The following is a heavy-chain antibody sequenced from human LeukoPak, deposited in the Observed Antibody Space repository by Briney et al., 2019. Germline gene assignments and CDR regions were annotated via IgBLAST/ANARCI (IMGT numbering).Heavy chain of an antibody. CDR2: ITASGTAM. D-gene: IGHD1-26*01. V-gene: IGHV3-48*02. J-gene: IGHJ4*02. CDR3: ASSGSYRFDY. Sequence: GGSLRLSCAASGFTFSSSAMNWVRQAPGKGLEWVSHITASGTAMFYADSVKGRFTISRDNAKNSLYLQVNSLRDEDTAVYYCASSGSYRFDYWGQGTLVTVSS. CDR1: GFTFSSSA.